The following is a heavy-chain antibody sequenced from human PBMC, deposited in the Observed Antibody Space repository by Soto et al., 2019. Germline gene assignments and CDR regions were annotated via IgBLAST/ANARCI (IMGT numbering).Heavy chain of an antibody. J-gene: IGHJ3*02. Sequence: EVQLLESGGGLVQPGGSLRLSCAASGFTFSSYAMSWVRQAPGKGLEWVSAISGSGGSTYYADSVKGRFTISSDNSKNTLYLQMNSLRAEDTAVYYCAKSASSGSYLFDAFDIWGQGTMVTVSS. CDR2: ISGSGGST. CDR1: GFTFSSYA. D-gene: IGHD1-26*01. V-gene: IGHV3-23*01. CDR3: AKSASSGSYLFDAFDI.